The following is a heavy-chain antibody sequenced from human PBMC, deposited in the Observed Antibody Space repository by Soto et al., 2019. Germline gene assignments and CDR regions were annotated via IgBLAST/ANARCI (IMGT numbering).Heavy chain of an antibody. Sequence: QVQLVQSGTEVQKPGASVKVSCKTSGYTFTTYGIHWVRQAPGQGLEWMGWISGYNGNTTYAQKFQDRVTMTTDTSRSIGYMELRSLTFEDTAVYYCARGAHGSGYGVYWGQGTLVTVSS. CDR1: GYTFTTYG. D-gene: IGHD3-3*01. V-gene: IGHV1-18*01. CDR3: ARGAHGSGYGVY. CDR2: ISGYNGNT. J-gene: IGHJ4*02.